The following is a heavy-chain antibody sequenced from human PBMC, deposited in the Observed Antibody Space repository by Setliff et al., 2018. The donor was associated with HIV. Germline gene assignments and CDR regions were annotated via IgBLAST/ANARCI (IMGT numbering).Heavy chain of an antibody. CDR2: IIPIFGTA. CDR3: ARVGVVVVAAHPGSAFDI. CDR1: GGTFSSYA. J-gene: IGHJ3*02. D-gene: IGHD2-15*01. V-gene: IGHV1-69*05. Sequence: ASVKVSCKASGGTFSSYAISWVRQAPGQGLEWMRGIIPIFGTANYAQKFQGRVTITTDESTSTAYMELSSLRSEDTAVYYCARVGVVVVAAHPGSAFDIWGQGTTVTVSS.